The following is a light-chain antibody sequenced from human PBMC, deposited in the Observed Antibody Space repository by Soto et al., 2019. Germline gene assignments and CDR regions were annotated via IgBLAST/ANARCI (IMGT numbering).Light chain of an antibody. V-gene: IGKV3-20*01. J-gene: IGKJ3*01. CDR2: GAS. CDR1: QHVPSSS. CDR3: QHYGISPFS. Sequence: EIVLTQSSGTLSLSPGDRATLSCRASQHVPSSSLAWYQQKPGQAPRLLIYGASSGATGVPDRFSGSGSGTDFTLTISRLEPEDFAVYYCQHYGISPFSFGPGTKVDV.